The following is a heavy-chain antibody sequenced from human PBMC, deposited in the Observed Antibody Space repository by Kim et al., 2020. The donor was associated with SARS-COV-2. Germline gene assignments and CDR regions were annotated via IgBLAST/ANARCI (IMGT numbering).Heavy chain of an antibody. CDR3: ARDQLKAGEDFPYYYGLDV. D-gene: IGHD3-16*01. V-gene: IGHV7-4-1*02. CDR1: GYNLTTFS. Sequence: ASVKVSCKASGYNLTTFSMDWVRQAPGQGLEWLGWINTYTGNPTYAQGFTGRFVFSFDTSVNTASLQISGLKADDTAVYYCARDQLKAGEDFPYYYGLDVWGQGTTVTVSS. CDR2: INTYTGNP. J-gene: IGHJ6*02.